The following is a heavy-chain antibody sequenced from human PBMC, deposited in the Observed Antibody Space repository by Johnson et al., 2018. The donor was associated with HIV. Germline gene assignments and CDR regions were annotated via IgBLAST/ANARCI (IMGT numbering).Heavy chain of an antibody. CDR1: EFTFSSYT. J-gene: IGHJ3*02. Sequence: VQLVESGGGLVQPGGSLRLSCAASEFTFSSYTMIWVRQAPGKGLEWVSGISGSGVSTYYADFVKGRFTISRDNSKNTLYLQMNSLRAEDTAVYYCARDLAGHNAFDIWGQGTMVTVSS. CDR3: ARDLAGHNAFDI. V-gene: IGHV3-23*04. CDR2: ISGSGVST. D-gene: IGHD6-19*01.